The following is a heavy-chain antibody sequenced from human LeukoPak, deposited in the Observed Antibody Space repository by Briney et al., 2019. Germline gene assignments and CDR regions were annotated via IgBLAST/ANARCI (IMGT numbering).Heavy chain of an antibody. V-gene: IGHV4-59*01. D-gene: IGHD3-3*01. Sequence: SETLSLTCTVSGGSISSYYWSWIRQPPGKGLEWIGYIYYSGSTDSNPSLKSRVTISVDTSKNQFSLKLRSVTAADTAVYYCARNGMVFGVVIRLGYYYGMDVWGQGTTVTVSS. CDR3: ARNGMVFGVVIRLGYYYGMDV. CDR1: GGSISSYY. CDR2: IYYSGST. J-gene: IGHJ6*02.